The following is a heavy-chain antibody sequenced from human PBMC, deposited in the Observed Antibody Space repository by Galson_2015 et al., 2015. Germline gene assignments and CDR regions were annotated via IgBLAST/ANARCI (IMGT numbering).Heavy chain of an antibody. CDR2: ISYDGSNK. CDR3: AKRHGLYCSSTSCYFVDYFDY. J-gene: IGHJ4*02. CDR1: GFTFSSYG. V-gene: IGHV3-30*18. D-gene: IGHD2-2*01. Sequence: SLRLSCAASGFTFSSYGMHWVRQAPGKGLEWVAVISYDGSNKYYADSVKGRFTISRDNSKNTLYLQMNSLRAEDTAVYYCAKRHGLYCSSTSCYFVDYFDYWGQGTLVTVSS.